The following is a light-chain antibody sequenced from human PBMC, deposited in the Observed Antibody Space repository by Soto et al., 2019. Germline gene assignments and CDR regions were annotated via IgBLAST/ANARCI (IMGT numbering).Light chain of an antibody. J-gene: IGLJ1*01. CDR2: EVS. CDR1: SSDVGSFNL. CDR3: CSYARSSTYV. Sequence: QSALTQPASGSGSPGQSITISCTGTSSDVGSFNLVSWYEQHPGKAPKLVIYEVSKRPSGVSNRFSGSKSGNTASLTISGLQAEDEADYYCCSYARSSTYVFGTGTKVTVL. V-gene: IGLV2-23*02.